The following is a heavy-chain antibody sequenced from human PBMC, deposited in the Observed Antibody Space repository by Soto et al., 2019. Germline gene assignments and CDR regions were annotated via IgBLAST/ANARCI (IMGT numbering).Heavy chain of an antibody. Sequence: LSLTCAVSGYSISSGYYWGWIRQPPGKGLEWIGSIYHSGSTYYNPSLKSRVTISVDTSKNQFSLKLSSVTAADTAVYYCARDRGSSWHIDYWGQGTLVTVSS. CDR2: IYHSGST. CDR3: ARDRGSSWHIDY. CDR1: GYSISSGYY. D-gene: IGHD6-13*01. V-gene: IGHV4-38-2*02. J-gene: IGHJ4*02.